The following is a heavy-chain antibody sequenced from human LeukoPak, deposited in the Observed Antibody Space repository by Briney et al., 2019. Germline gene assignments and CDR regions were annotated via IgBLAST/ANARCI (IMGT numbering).Heavy chain of an antibody. CDR3: ARDIWYYYGSGSPYYMDV. CDR2: IYHNGNT. J-gene: IGHJ6*03. V-gene: IGHV4-38-2*02. D-gene: IGHD3-10*01. Sequence: PSETLSLTCTVSGYSISDGYYWGWIRPPPGKGLEWIGTIYHNGNTYYNPSLKSRVTISVGTSKNQFSLRLTSVTAADTAVYYCARDIWYYYGSGSPYYMDVWGKGTTVTVSS. CDR1: GYSISDGYY.